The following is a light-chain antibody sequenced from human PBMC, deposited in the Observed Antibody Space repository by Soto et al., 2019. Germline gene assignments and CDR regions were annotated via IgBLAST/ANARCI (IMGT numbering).Light chain of an antibody. V-gene: IGLV2-11*01. CDR1: SSDVGGYNY. J-gene: IGLJ2*01. CDR3: CSYAGSYPVV. Sequence: QSVLTQPRSVSGSPGQSVTISCTGTSSDVGGYNYVSWYQQHPGKAPKLMIYDVSKRPSGVPDRFYGSKSGNTASLTISGLQAEDEADYYCCSYAGSYPVVFGGGTKLTVL. CDR2: DVS.